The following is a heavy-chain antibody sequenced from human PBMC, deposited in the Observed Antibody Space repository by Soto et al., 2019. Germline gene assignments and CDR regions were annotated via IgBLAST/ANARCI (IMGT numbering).Heavy chain of an antibody. CDR1: GGSISSYY. CDR2: IYYSGST. D-gene: IGHD6-13*01. J-gene: IGHJ6*04. CDR3: ARSEAGYMDV. Sequence: SETLSLTCTASGGSISSYYWSWIRQPPGKGLEWIGYIYYSGSTNYNPSLKSRVTISVDTSKNQFSLKLSSVTAADTAVYYCARSEAGYMDVWGKGTTVTVSS. V-gene: IGHV4-59*12.